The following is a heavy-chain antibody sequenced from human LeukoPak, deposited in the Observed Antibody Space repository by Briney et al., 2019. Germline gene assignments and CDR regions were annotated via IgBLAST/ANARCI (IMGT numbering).Heavy chain of an antibody. Sequence: GGSLRLSCAASGFTFTTYWMGWVRQAPGKGLEWVANIKQDGSEKYYVDSVKGRFTISRDNAKNSLSLQMNRLRAEDTAVYYCARDYPYYYDGMWYCDYWGQGTLVSVSS. D-gene: IGHD3-22*01. CDR1: GFTFTTYW. J-gene: IGHJ4*02. CDR2: IKQDGSEK. V-gene: IGHV3-7*01. CDR3: ARDYPYYYDGMWYCDY.